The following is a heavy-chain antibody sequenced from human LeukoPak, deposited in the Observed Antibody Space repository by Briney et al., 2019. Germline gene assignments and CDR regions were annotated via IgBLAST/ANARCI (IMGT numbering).Heavy chain of an antibody. D-gene: IGHD3-10*01. CDR3: ARRYYGSGNPFDP. J-gene: IGHJ5*02. V-gene: IGHV4-59*08. Sequence: SETLSLTCTVSGGSISSYYWSWIRQPPGKGLEWIGYIYYSGSTYYNPFLKSRVTISVDTSKNQFSLKLTSVTAADTALYYCARRYYGSGNPFDPWGQGTLVTVSS. CDR1: GGSISSYY. CDR2: IYYSGST.